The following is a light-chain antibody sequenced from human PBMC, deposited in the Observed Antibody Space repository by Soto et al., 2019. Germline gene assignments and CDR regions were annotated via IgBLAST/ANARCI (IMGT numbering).Light chain of an antibody. V-gene: IGKV3D-15*01. Sequence: VMTQSPANLSVSPCEGVTLFCRANQHVASNIAWYQVKPAQPPRLLIYASSNRSTGIPATFSGRGSGTQFSLTISSLQSEEAAVYYSPQHDPCGRSVGGWNK. CDR2: ASS. CDR1: QHVASN. CDR3: PQHDPCGRS. J-gene: IGKJ4*01.